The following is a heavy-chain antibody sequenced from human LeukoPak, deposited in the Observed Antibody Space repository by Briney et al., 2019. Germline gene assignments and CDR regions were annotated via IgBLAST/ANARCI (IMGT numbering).Heavy chain of an antibody. CDR1: GYTFTSYG. Sequence: ASVKVSCKASGYTFTSYGISWVRQAPGQGLEWMGWISAYNGNTNYAQKLQGRVTMTTDTSTSTAYMELRSLRSDDTAVYYCARYKLWFGEFSLFDYWGQGTLVTVSS. J-gene: IGHJ4*02. CDR2: ISAYNGNT. V-gene: IGHV1-18*01. CDR3: ARYKLWFGEFSLFDY. D-gene: IGHD3-10*01.